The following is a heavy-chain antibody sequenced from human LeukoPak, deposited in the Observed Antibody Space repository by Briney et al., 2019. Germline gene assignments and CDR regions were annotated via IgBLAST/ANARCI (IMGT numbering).Heavy chain of an antibody. Sequence: GGSLRLSCAASGFSFSDYYMNWIRQAPGKGLEWVSYSSSSGSTKYYADSVKGRFTISRDNAKNSLSLQMNSLRAEDTAVYYCARGYGSGNLYYYYYYYMDVWGKGTTVTISS. CDR2: SSSSGSTK. V-gene: IGHV3-11*04. CDR3: ARGYGSGNLYYYYYYYMDV. J-gene: IGHJ6*03. CDR1: GFSFSDYY. D-gene: IGHD3-10*01.